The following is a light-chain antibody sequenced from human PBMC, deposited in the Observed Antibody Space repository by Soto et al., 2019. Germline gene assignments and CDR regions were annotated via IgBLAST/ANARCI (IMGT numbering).Light chain of an antibody. CDR2: DSD. CDR3: GAWDSSLSVVV. Sequence: QSVLTQPPSVSAAPGQKVTISCSGSSANIGSNYVSWYQQLPGTAPKLVIYDSDKRPSEIPDRFSASKSGTSATLDITGLQTGDEADYYCGAWDSSLSVVVFGGGTKVTVL. CDR1: SANIGSNY. J-gene: IGLJ2*01. V-gene: IGLV1-51*01.